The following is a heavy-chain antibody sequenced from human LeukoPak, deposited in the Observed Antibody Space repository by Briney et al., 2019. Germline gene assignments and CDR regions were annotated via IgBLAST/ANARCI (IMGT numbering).Heavy chain of an antibody. Sequence: GGSLRLSCAASGFTFSSYSMNWVRQAPGKGLEWVSSISSSSSYIYYADSVKGRFTISRDNAKNSLYLQMNSLRAEDTAVYYCARGYCSGGSCWYADYWGQGTLVTVSS. CDR3: ARGYCSGGSCWYADY. V-gene: IGHV3-21*01. CDR2: ISSSSSYI. CDR1: GFTFSSYS. J-gene: IGHJ4*02. D-gene: IGHD2-15*01.